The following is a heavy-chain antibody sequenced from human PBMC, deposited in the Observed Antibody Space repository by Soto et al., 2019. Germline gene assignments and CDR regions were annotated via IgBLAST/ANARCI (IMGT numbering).Heavy chain of an antibody. Sequence: SETLSLTCTVSGGSISSYYWSWIRQPAGKGLEWIGRIYTSGSTNYNPSLNSRVTMSVDTSKNKFSLKLSSVTAADTAVYYCGRGGKLLWFGWGFDYWGQGTLVTVSS. CDR2: IYTSGST. CDR3: GRGGKLLWFGWGFDY. D-gene: IGHD3-10*01. V-gene: IGHV4-4*07. J-gene: IGHJ4*02. CDR1: GGSISSYY.